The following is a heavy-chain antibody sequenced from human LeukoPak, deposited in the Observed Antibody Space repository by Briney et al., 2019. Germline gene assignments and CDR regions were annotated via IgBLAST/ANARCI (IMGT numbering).Heavy chain of an antibody. Sequence: SETLSLTCAVYGGSFSGYYWSWLRQPPGKGLKWLGEINHSGGTNYNPSLKSRVTISVDTSKNQFSLKLSSVTAADTAVYYCARLTPIVVVITTSRPYYYMDVWGKGTTVTVSS. D-gene: IGHD3-22*01. CDR2: INHSGGT. J-gene: IGHJ6*03. CDR3: ARLTPIVVVITTSRPYYYMDV. CDR1: GGSFSGYY. V-gene: IGHV4-34*01.